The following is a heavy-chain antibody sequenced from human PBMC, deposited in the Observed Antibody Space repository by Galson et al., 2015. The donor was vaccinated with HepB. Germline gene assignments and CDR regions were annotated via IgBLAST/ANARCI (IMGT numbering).Heavy chain of an antibody. J-gene: IGHJ4*02. V-gene: IGHV4-34*01. CDR3: ARGGGLRGYSYGIDY. CDR2: INHSGST. CDR1: GGSFSGYY. D-gene: IGHD5-18*01. Sequence: ETLSLTCAVYGGSFSGYYWSWIRQPPGKGLEWIGEINHSGSTNYNPSLKSRVTISVDTSKNQFSLKLSSVTAADTAVYYCARGGGLRGYSYGIDYWGQGTLVTVSS.